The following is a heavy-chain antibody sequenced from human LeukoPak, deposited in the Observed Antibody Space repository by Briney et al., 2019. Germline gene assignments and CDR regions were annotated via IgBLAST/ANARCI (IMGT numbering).Heavy chain of an antibody. Sequence: GGSLRLSCAASGFSFSTYRMHWVRQGPGEGLEWVSSISTGSTYVYYADSVKGRFTISRDKTKNSLYLQMNTLRAEDTAVYYCVRDGSFGLDFWGQGTLVTVSS. CDR1: GFSFSTYR. J-gene: IGHJ4*02. CDR3: VRDGSFGLDF. V-gene: IGHV3-21*01. CDR2: ISTGSTYV. D-gene: IGHD1-26*01.